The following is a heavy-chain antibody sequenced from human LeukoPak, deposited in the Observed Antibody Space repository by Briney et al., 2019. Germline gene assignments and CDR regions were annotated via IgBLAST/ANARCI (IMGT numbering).Heavy chain of an antibody. Sequence: SETLSLTCTVSGGSISSSSYYWGWIRQPPGKGLEWIGSIYHSGSTYYNPSLKSRVTISVDRSKNQFSLKLSSVTAADTAVYYCARVLGFPLRKFGVVPEIFFDYWGQGTLVTVSS. CDR1: GGSISSSSYY. V-gene: IGHV4-39*07. J-gene: IGHJ4*02. CDR2: IYHSGST. D-gene: IGHD3-3*01. CDR3: ARVLGFPLRKFGVVPEIFFDY.